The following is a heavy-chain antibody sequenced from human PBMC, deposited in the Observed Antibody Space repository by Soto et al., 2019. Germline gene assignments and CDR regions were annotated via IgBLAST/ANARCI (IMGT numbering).Heavy chain of an antibody. CDR3: ASDDYGDYVFDY. J-gene: IGHJ4*02. D-gene: IGHD4-17*01. CDR2: ISYDGSTK. Sequence: PGGSLRLSWAASGFIFSSYTMHWVRQAPGRGLEWVAVISYDGSTKYYADSVKGRFTISRDNSKNTLYLQMNSLRAEDTAVYYCASDDYGDYVFDYWGQGTLVTVSS. CDR1: GFIFSSYT. V-gene: IGHV3-30-3*01.